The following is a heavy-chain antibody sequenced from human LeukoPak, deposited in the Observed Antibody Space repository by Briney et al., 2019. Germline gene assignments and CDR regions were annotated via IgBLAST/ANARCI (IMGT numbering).Heavy chain of an antibody. CDR2: FDPEDGET. CDR1: GYTFTSYY. V-gene: IGHV1-24*01. D-gene: IGHD5-12*01. Sequence: GASVKVSCKASGYTFTSYYIHWVRQAPGQGLEWMGGFDPEDGETIYAQKFQGRVTMTEDTSTDTAYMELSGLRSEDTAVYYCATEYSGYEGYFDYWGQGALVTVSS. CDR3: ATEYSGYEGYFDY. J-gene: IGHJ4*02.